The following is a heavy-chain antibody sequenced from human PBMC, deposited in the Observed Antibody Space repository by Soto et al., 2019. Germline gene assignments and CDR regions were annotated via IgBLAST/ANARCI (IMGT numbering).Heavy chain of an antibody. J-gene: IGHJ6*02. Sequence: EEQLVESGGGLVQPGGSLRLSCVASGFILSGYDMHWVRQAIGEGLEWVSAIGTAGDPYYSGSVKGRFTISRGNAENSVYVQMNSLRAGDTAVYFCARAGYDSSGYYFYAMDVWGPGTTVTVSS. CDR2: IGTAGDP. V-gene: IGHV3-13*05. CDR3: ARAGYDSSGYYFYAMDV. CDR1: GFILSGYD. D-gene: IGHD3-22*01.